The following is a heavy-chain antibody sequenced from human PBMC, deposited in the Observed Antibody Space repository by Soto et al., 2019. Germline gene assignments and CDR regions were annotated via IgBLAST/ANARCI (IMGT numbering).Heavy chain of an antibody. D-gene: IGHD3-3*01. CDR2: IYPSDSDT. Sequence: GESLKISCNGSGYSFSTSWIGWVRQMSGKGLEWMGTIYPSDSDTRYSPSFQGQVIISADKSTSTAYLQWRSLKASDTAMYYCATRAEYYDLWSGYYGASGQGTLVTVS. CDR3: ATRAEYYDLWSGYYGA. J-gene: IGHJ5*02. V-gene: IGHV5-51*01. CDR1: GYSFSTSW.